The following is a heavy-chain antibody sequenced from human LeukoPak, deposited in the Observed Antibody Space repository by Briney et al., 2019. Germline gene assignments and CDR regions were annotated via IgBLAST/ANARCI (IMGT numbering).Heavy chain of an antibody. CDR2: IYTDSST. Sequence: GGSLRLSCSASGFTVSSNYMTWVRQAPGKGLEWVSLIYTDSSTYYADSVKGRFTNSRDNSKNTLYLQMNSLRAGDTAVYYCARSPRYFYGMDVWGQGTTVTVSS. CDR3: ARSPRYFYGMDV. CDR1: GFTVSSNY. J-gene: IGHJ6*02. V-gene: IGHV3-66*01.